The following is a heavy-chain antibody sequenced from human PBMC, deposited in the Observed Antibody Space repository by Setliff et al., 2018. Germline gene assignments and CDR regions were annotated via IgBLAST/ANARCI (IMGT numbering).Heavy chain of an antibody. Sequence: GASVKVSCKASGYTFTSYYMHWVRQAPGQGLEWMGIINPSGGSTSYAQKFQGRVTMTRDTSTSTVYMELSSLRSEDTAVYYCARRTGSSGWYRFYYDSSGYHYDWFDPWGQGTLVTVSS. CDR3: ARRTGSSGWYRFYYDSSGYHYDWFDP. V-gene: IGHV1-46*01. J-gene: IGHJ5*02. D-gene: IGHD3-22*01. CDR1: GYTFTSYY. CDR2: INPSGGST.